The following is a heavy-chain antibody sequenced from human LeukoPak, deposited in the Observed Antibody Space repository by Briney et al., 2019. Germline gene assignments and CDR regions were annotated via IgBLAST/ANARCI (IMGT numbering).Heavy chain of an antibody. CDR2: INPNSGGT. CDR3: ARRAPGYCSSTSCYPGDY. J-gene: IGHJ4*02. D-gene: IGHD2-2*03. Sequence: ASVKVSCKASGYTFTGCYMHWVRQAPGQGLEWMGWINPNSGGTNYAQKFQGRVTMTRDTSISTAYMELSRLRSDDTAVYYCARRAPGYCSSTSCYPGDYWGQGTLVTVSS. V-gene: IGHV1-2*02. CDR1: GYTFTGCY.